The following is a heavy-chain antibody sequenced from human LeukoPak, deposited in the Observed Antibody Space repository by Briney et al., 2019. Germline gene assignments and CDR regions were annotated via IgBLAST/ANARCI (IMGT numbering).Heavy chain of an antibody. D-gene: IGHD1-1*01. J-gene: IGHJ4*02. CDR2: VSHSGTT. CDR1: GYSISSGYF. Sequence: SETLSLTCTVSGYSISSGYFWGWIRQPPGKGLEWIGSVSHSGTTYYSPSLKGRITISQDTSKNQFSLKVNSVTAADTAAYYCTREEGGTTVDYWGQGTLVTVSS. CDR3: TREEGGTTVDY. V-gene: IGHV4-38-2*02.